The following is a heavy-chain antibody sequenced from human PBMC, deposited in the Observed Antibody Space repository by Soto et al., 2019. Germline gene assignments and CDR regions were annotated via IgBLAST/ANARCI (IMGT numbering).Heavy chain of an antibody. Sequence: QVQLVESGGGLAKPGGSLRLSCEASGFTFGDDYMSWLRQAPGRGLEWISYISGSGSTIYYADSVKGRFTISRDNSKNPLFLEKNRLRAGDPAGFFCARGVSGNRFDPWGQGTRVTVSS. CDR1: GFTFGDDY. V-gene: IGHV3-11*01. J-gene: IGHJ5*02. D-gene: IGHD3-10*01. CDR3: ARGVSGNRFDP. CDR2: ISGSGSTI.